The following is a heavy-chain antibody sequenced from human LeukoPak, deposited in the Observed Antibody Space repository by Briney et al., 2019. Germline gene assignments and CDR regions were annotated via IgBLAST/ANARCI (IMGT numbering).Heavy chain of an antibody. CDR3: ARHGYDYGDYQYYYYMDV. CDR2: IYHSGST. V-gene: IGHV4-38-2*02. J-gene: IGHJ6*03. Sequence: SETLSLTCTVSGYSISSGYYWGWIRQPPGKGLEWIGSIYHSGSTYYNPSLKSRVTISVDTSKNQFSLKLSSVTAADAAVYYCARHGYDYGDYQYYYYMDVWGKGTTVIISS. D-gene: IGHD4-17*01. CDR1: GYSISSGYY.